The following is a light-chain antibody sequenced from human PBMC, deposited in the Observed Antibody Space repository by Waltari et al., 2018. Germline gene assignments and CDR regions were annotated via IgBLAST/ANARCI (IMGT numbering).Light chain of an antibody. CDR1: SSKTGAGDD. J-gene: IGLJ3*02. Sequence: QAGLTHPPSVPGAPGQSVTTSCTAHSSKTGAGDDVHCYQQLPGTAPTLLIYGNSNRPSGVPDRFSGSKSGTSASLAITGLQAEDEADYYCQSYDSSLSAWVFGGGTKLTVL. CDR3: QSYDSSLSAWV. CDR2: GNS. V-gene: IGLV1-40*01.